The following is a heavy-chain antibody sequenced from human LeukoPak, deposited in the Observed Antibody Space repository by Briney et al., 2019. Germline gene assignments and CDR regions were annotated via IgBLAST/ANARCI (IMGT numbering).Heavy chain of an antibody. CDR2: ISGSGGST. V-gene: IGHV3-23*01. D-gene: IGHD6-19*01. CDR1: GFTFSSYA. J-gene: IGHJ4*02. CDR3: AKHYPGYSSGWYYFDY. Sequence: PGGSLRPSCAASGFTFSSYAMSWVRQAPGKGLEWVSAISGSGGSTYYADSVKGRFTISRDNSKNTLYLQMNSLRAEDTAVYYCAKHYPGYSSGWYYFDYWGQGTLVTVSS.